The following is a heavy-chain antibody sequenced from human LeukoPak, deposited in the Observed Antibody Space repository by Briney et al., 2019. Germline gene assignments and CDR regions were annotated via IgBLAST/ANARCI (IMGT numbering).Heavy chain of an antibody. Sequence: GGTLRLSCAASGFTFSSYVMRWVRQAPGKGLEWVSAISGSGGGTYYADSVKGRFTISRDNSKNTLYLQMNSLRAEDTAVYYCAKDPSYQYGSGSYSPYYFDYWGQGTLVTVSS. CDR3: AKDPSYQYGSGSYSPYYFDY. CDR1: GFTFSSYV. J-gene: IGHJ4*02. CDR2: ISGSGGGT. V-gene: IGHV3-23*01. D-gene: IGHD3-10*01.